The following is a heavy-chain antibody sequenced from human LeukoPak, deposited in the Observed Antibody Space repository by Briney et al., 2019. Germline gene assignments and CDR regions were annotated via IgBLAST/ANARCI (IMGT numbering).Heavy chain of an antibody. J-gene: IGHJ6*04. CDR3: AELGITMIGGV. V-gene: IGHV3-48*03. Sequence: PGGSLRLSCAASGFTFSSYEMNWVRQAPGRGLEWISYISSSGNTKYYADSVKGRFTITRDNAKNSLYLQMNSLRAEDTAVYYCAELGITMIGGVWGKGTTVTISS. CDR2: ISSSGNTK. D-gene: IGHD3-10*02. CDR1: GFTFSSYE.